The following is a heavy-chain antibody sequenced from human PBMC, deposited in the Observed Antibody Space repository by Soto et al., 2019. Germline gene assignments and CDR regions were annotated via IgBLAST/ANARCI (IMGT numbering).Heavy chain of an antibody. Sequence: QLQLQESGPGLVKPSETLSLTCTVSRGSISSSSYYWGWIRQPPGKGLEWIGSIFYSGGTYYNPSLKSRVTISVDTSKNQFSLKLRSVTAAYTAVFYCARVTVGSKLGRDSFDTWGQGTKVTVSS. CDR1: RGSISSSSYY. D-gene: IGHD1-26*01. CDR3: ARVTVGSKLGRDSFDT. J-gene: IGHJ3*02. V-gene: IGHV4-39*01. CDR2: IFYSGGT.